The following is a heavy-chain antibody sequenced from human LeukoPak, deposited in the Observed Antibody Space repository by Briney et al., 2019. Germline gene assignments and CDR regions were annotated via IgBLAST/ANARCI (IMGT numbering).Heavy chain of an antibody. Sequence: GGSLRLSCAASGFTFTNYVMTWARQAPGKGLEWLSGISVSGADTYYADSVKGRFTISRDNSKNTLYLQMNSLRAEDTAVYYCAKDSSSKNFDYWGQGTLVTVSS. D-gene: IGHD6-6*01. J-gene: IGHJ4*02. CDR1: GFTFTNYV. V-gene: IGHV3-23*01. CDR3: AKDSSSKNFDY. CDR2: ISVSGADT.